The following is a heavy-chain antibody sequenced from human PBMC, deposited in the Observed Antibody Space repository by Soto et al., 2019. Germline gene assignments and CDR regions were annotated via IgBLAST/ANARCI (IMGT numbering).Heavy chain of an antibody. D-gene: IGHD1-1*01. Sequence: LXLSCAASGFTFGSYAMSWDRQAPGKGLEWVAAISGSGGSTYYADSVKGRFTISRDNSKNTLYLQMNSLRAEDTAVYYCAKGPTGTTSSLLWFDTWGQGTLVTGSS. V-gene: IGHV3-23*01. CDR1: GFTFGSYA. CDR3: AKGPTGTTSSLLWFDT. CDR2: ISGSGGST. J-gene: IGHJ5*02.